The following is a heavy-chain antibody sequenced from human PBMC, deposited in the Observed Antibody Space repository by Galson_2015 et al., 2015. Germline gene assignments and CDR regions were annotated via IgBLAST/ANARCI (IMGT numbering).Heavy chain of an antibody. CDR2: IYYSGST. V-gene: IGHV4-59*01. Sequence: ATLSLPCPVSGGSISSYYWSWIRQPPGTGLEWIGYIYYSGSTNYNPSLKSRVTISVDTSKNQFSLKLSSVTAADTAVYYCASGGDSYYFDYWGQGTLVTVSS. CDR1: GGSISSYY. J-gene: IGHJ4*02. D-gene: IGHD2-21*02. CDR3: ASGGDSYYFDY.